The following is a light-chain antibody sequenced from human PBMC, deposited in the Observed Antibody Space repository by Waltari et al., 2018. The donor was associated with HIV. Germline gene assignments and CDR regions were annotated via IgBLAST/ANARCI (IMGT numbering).Light chain of an antibody. J-gene: IGLJ3*02. CDR2: DVT. V-gene: IGLV2-14*03. Sequence: QSALTQPASLSGSPGQSITISCTGTNNDVGVYNFVSWYQQHPDNAPKLVIFDVTKRPSGISSRFSGSKSAKMAALTISGLQADDEAHYYCCSYTSSNSWVFGGGTKLTVL. CDR3: CSYTSSNSWV. CDR1: NNDVGVYNF.